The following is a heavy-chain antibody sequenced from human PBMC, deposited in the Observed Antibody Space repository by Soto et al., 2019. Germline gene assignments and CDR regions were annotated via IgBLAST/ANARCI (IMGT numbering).Heavy chain of an antibody. CDR2: VSHDGRNT. Sequence: VQLVESGGGVVQPGRSLRLSCAASGFTFSDYAMHWVRQAPGKGLEWVAVVSHDGRNTHYADSVKGRFTISRDSSKNTVSLEMTSLRAGDTACYYCAKGGRQWLVTSDFNYWGQGALVTVSS. J-gene: IGHJ4*02. CDR1: GFTFSDYA. V-gene: IGHV3-30*18. CDR3: AKGGRQWLVTSDFNY. D-gene: IGHD6-19*01.